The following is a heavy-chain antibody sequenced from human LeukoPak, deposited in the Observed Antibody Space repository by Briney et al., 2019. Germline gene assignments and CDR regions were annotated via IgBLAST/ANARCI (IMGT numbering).Heavy chain of an antibody. J-gene: IGHJ4*02. CDR2: IYHSGST. CDR1: GYSISSGYY. CDR3: ASGGAVVVAATHFDY. D-gene: IGHD2-15*01. V-gene: IGHV4-38-2*01. Sequence: SETLSLTCAVSGYSISSGYYWGWIRQPPGQGLEWIGSIYHSGSTYYNPFLKSRVTISVDTSKNQFSLKLSSVTAADTAVYYCASGGAVVVAATHFDYWGQGTLVTVSS.